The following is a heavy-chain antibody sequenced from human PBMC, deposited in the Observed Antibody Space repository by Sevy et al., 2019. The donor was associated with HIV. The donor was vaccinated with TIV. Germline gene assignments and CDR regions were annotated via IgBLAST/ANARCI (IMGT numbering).Heavy chain of an antibody. CDR3: AREGCSRPHDY. CDR1: GFAFYEYS. CDR2: LSFGCGKI. Sequence: GGSLRLSCAASGFAFYEYSMSWMRQAPGKGLEWVATLSFGCGKINYADSVKGRFTISRDNSKNSFYLQMDNLKVEDTALYYCAREGCSRPHDYWGQGTRVTVSS. J-gene: IGHJ4*02. D-gene: IGHD2-8*01. V-gene: IGHV3-23*01.